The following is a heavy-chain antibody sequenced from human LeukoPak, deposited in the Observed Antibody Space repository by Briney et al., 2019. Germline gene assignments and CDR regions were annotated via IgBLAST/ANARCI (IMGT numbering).Heavy chain of an antibody. D-gene: IGHD2-2*01. V-gene: IGHV3-21*01. CDR1: GFTFSSYS. CDR3: ARDPGYCTSTSCYALYYFDY. CDR2: ISSSSSYI. Sequence: GGSLRLPCAASGFTFSSYSMNWVRQAPGKGLEWVSSISSSSSYIYYADSVKGRFTISRDNAKNSLSLQMISLRAEDTAVYFCARDPGYCTSTSCYALYYFDYWGQGILVTVSS. J-gene: IGHJ4*02.